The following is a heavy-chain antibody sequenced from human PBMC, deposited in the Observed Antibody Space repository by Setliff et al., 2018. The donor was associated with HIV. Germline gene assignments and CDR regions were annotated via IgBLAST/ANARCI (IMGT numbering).Heavy chain of an antibody. J-gene: IGHJ6*02. D-gene: IGHD3-10*02. CDR2: ISNGGST. CDR3: ARDHYVRVNNYYCVDL. V-gene: IGHV3-66*02. CDR1: GVTVRANY. Sequence: GGSLRLSCVASGVTVRANYMAWVRQAPGKGLEWVSLISNGGSTYYADSVKGRFTISRDDYKNTVYLQMNSLRPEDTAVYSCARDHYVRVNNYYCVDLWGQGATVTVSS.